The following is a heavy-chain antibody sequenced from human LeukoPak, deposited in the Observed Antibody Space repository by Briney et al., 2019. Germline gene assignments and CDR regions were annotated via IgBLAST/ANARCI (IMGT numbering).Heavy chain of an antibody. Sequence: ASVKVSCRASGYTFTGYYIHWVRQAPGQGLEWMGWINPNSGGTNYAQKFQGRVTMTRDTSISTAYMELSRLKSDDTAVYYCARVTIAAEPLNNFDYWGQGTLVTVSS. D-gene: IGHD6-13*01. CDR2: INPNSGGT. J-gene: IGHJ4*02. CDR3: ARVTIAAEPLNNFDY. V-gene: IGHV1-2*02. CDR1: GYTFTGYY.